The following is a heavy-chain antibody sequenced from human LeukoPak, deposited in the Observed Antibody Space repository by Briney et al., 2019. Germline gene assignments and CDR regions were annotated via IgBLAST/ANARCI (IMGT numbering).Heavy chain of an antibody. D-gene: IGHD2-2*01. CDR3: ARVYCSSTSCYPGYNWFDP. J-gene: IGHJ5*02. V-gene: IGHV4-39*07. CDR2: IYYSGST. CDR1: GGSISSSRYY. Sequence: SGTLSLTCTVSGGSISSSRYYWGWIRQPPGKGLEWIGSIYYSGSTYYNPSLKSRVTISVDTSKNQFSLKLSSVTAADTAVYYCARVYCSSTSCYPGYNWFDPWGQGTLVTVSS.